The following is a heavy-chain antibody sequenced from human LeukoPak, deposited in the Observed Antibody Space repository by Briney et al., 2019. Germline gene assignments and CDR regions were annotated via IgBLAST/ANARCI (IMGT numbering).Heavy chain of an antibody. D-gene: IGHD3-22*01. Sequence: GGSLRLSCAASGFTFSSYAMSWVRQAPGKGLEWVSAISGSGGSTYYADSVKGRFTISRDNSKNTLYLQMNSLRAEDTAVYYCVCPSYYYDSSGYMDWGQGTLVTVSS. CDR1: GFTFSSYA. V-gene: IGHV3-23*01. CDR3: VCPSYYYDSSGYMD. J-gene: IGHJ4*02. CDR2: ISGSGGST.